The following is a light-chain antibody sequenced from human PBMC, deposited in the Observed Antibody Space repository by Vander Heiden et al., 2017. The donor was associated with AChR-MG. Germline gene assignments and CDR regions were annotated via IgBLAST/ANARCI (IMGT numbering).Light chain of an antibody. J-gene: IGLJ3*02. CDR1: RSDVGGYNY. Sequence: QSALTQPRSVSGSPGQSVPMSCSGTRSDVGGYNYVSWYQHHPGKAPKLLIHDVSERPSGVPDRFSGSKSGNTASLTISGLQADDEAYYYCCSYAASYSWVFGGGTKVTVL. CDR2: DVS. CDR3: CSYAASYSWV. V-gene: IGLV2-11*01.